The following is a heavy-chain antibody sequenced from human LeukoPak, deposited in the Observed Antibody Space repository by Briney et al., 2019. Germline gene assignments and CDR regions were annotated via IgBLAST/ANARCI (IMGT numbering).Heavy chain of an antibody. CDR2: ISSSSSYI. CDR1: GFTFSSYS. D-gene: IGHD4-17*01. Sequence: GGSLRLSCAASGFTFSSYSMNWVRQAPGNGLEWVSSISSSSSYIYYADSVKGRFTISRDNAKTSLYLQMNSLRAEDTAVYYCASSYGDYAVLTFDIWGQGTMVTVSS. V-gene: IGHV3-21*01. J-gene: IGHJ3*02. CDR3: ASSYGDYAVLTFDI.